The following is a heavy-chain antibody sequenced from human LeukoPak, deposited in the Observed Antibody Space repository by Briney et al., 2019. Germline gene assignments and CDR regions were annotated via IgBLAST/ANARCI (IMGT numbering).Heavy chain of an antibody. CDR1: GGSFSGYY. V-gene: IGHV4-34*01. Sequence: SETLSLTCAVYGGSFSGYYWSWIRQPPGKGLEWIGSIYYSGSTYYNPSLKSRVTISVDTSKNQFSLKLSSVTAADTAVYYCASGAYSSGLLDYWGQGTLVTVSS. D-gene: IGHD6-19*01. CDR2: IYYSGST. CDR3: ASGAYSSGLLDY. J-gene: IGHJ4*02.